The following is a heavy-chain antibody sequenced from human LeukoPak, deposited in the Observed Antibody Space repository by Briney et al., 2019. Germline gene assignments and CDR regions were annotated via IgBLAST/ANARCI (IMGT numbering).Heavy chain of an antibody. D-gene: IGHD6-13*01. CDR3: ARYSSSWYGSGRNWFDP. Sequence: ASVKVSCKASGYTFTSHGISWVRQAPGQGLEWMGWISAYNGNTNYAQKLQGRVTMTTDTSTSTAYMELRSLRSDDTAVYYCARYSSSWYGSGRNWFDPWGQGTLVTVSS. V-gene: IGHV1-18*01. J-gene: IGHJ5*02. CDR2: ISAYNGNT. CDR1: GYTFTSHG.